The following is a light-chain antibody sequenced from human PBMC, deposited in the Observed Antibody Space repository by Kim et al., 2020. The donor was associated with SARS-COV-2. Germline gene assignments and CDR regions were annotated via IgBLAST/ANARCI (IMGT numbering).Light chain of an antibody. J-gene: IGKJ2*01. Sequence: SLSPGERATLSCRARQSVGSYLAWYQQKRGQAPRLLMYDVSNRATGIPARFSGSGSGTDFTLTISGLEPEDFALYYCHQRSDWPNTFGQGTKLEIK. CDR1: QSVGSY. CDR2: DVS. CDR3: HQRSDWPNT. V-gene: IGKV3-11*01.